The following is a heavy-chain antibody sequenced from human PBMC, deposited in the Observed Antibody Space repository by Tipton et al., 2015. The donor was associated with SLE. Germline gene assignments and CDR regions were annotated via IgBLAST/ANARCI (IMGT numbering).Heavy chain of an antibody. V-gene: IGHV4-59*12. CDR2: IHSSGTT. D-gene: IGHD3-16*02. CDR3: ARGGFIAYYYYYMDV. J-gene: IGHJ6*03. Sequence: TLSLTCTVSGYSISPYYWTWIRQTPGKGLEWIGYIHSSGTTNYSPSLKSRVTISVDTSKNQFSLKLSSVTAADTAVYYCARGGFIAYYYYYMDVWGKGTTVTVSS. CDR1: GYSISPYY.